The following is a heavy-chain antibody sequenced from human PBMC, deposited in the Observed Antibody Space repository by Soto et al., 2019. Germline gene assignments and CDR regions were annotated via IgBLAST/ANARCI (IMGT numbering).Heavy chain of an antibody. J-gene: IGHJ6*02. V-gene: IGHV1-46*01. Sequence: ASVKVSCKASGYTFTSYYMHWVRQAPGQGLEWMGIINPSGGSTSYAQKFQGRVTMTRDTSTSTVYMELNSLRTEDTALYYCAKDLFPRPLYGFGGVMSSYYYGMDVWGQGTTVTVSS. CDR1: GYTFTSYY. CDR3: AKDLFPRPLYGFGGVMSSYYYGMDV. D-gene: IGHD3-16*01. CDR2: INPSGGST.